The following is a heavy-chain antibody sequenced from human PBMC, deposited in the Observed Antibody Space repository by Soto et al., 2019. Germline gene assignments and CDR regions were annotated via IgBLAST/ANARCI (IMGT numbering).Heavy chain of an antibody. D-gene: IGHD6-19*01. CDR2: ISYDGSNK. Sequence: SLRLSCAASGFTFSSYAMHWVRQAPGKGLEWVAVISYDGSNKYYADSVKGRFTISRDNSKNTLYLQMNSLRAEDTAVYYCARDRLAGKVYYYGMDVWGQGTTVTVSS. J-gene: IGHJ6*02. V-gene: IGHV3-30-3*01. CDR3: ARDRLAGKVYYYGMDV. CDR1: GFTFSSYA.